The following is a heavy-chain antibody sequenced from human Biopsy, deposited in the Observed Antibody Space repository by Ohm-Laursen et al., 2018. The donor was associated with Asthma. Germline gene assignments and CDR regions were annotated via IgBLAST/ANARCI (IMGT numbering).Heavy chain of an antibody. D-gene: IGHD6-19*01. Sequence: SLRLSCTASGFTFSNFAMTWVRQAPGKGLEWVSSITGSGGGTYYADSVRGRFTISRDFSKNTLHLQMHSLRVEDTAVYYCARGDSSGWSHYYFDYWGQGTLVTVSS. CDR1: GFTFSNFA. J-gene: IGHJ4*02. CDR3: ARGDSSGWSHYYFDY. V-gene: IGHV3-23*01. CDR2: ITGSGGGT.